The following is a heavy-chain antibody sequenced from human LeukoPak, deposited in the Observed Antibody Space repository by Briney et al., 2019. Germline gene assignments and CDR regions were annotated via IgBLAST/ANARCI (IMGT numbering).Heavy chain of an antibody. J-gene: IGHJ5*02. V-gene: IGHV4-30-4*01. CDR1: GGSINSGDYY. CDR3: ARPYYYDSRIDP. D-gene: IGHD3-22*01. CDR2: MYYSGSA. Sequence: SETLSLTCTVSGGSINSGDYYGSWIRQPPGKGLEWVAYMYYSGSAYYNPSLKSRTTISVDTSKNQVSLKLTSVTAADTAVYFCARPYYYDSRIDPWGQGTLVTVSS.